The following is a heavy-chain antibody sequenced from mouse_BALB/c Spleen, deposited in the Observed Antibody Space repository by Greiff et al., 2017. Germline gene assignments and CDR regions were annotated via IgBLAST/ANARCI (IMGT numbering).Heavy chain of an antibody. CDR3: AITTVVATRAMDY. CDR1: GFNFKDTY. J-gene: IGHJ4*01. Sequence: VQLQQSGAELVKPGASVKLSCTASGFNFKDTYMHWVKQRPEQGLEWIGRIDPANGNTKYDPKFQGKATITADTSSNTAYLQLSSLTSEDTAVYYCAITTVVATRAMDYWGQGTSVTVSS. CDR2: IDPANGNT. D-gene: IGHD1-1*01. V-gene: IGHV14-3*02.